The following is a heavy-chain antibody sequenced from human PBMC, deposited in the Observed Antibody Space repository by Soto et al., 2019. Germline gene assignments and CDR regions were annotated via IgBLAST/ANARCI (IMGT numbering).Heavy chain of an antibody. CDR3: AKSVVGYYGMDV. V-gene: IGHV3-23*01. D-gene: IGHD2-15*01. CDR2: IRGSGGST. CDR1: GFTVSGDS. Sequence: GSVRLSCAASGFTVSGDSMSCVRQPPGKGLEWASAIRGSGGSTYYADSVKGRFTISRDNSKNTLYLQMNSLRAEDTAVYYCAKSVVGYYGMDVWRQGTTVTVSS. J-gene: IGHJ6*02.